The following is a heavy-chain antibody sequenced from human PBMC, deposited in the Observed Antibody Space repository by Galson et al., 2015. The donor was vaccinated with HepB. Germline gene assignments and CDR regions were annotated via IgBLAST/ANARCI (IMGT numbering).Heavy chain of an antibody. J-gene: IGHJ6*02. Sequence: SLRLSCAASGFTFSSHFMSWVRQAPGKGLEWVAYISSTSRYIYYADSVKGRFTISRDNDKNSLYLQMNSLRADDTAVYYCARVYDGDDAGEDYGMDVWGPGATVTVSS. CDR3: ARVYDGDDAGEDYGMDV. V-gene: IGHV3-21*01. D-gene: IGHD4-17*01. CDR1: GFTFSSHF. CDR2: ISSTSRYI.